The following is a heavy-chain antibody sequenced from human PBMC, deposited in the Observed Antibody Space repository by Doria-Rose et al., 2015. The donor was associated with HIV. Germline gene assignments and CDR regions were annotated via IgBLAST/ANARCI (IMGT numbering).Heavy chain of an antibody. CDR1: GGSISHYY. V-gene: IGHV4-59*01. D-gene: IGHD1-26*01. J-gene: IGHJ4*02. Sequence: VQLLESGPGLVKPSETLSLTCSVSGGSISHYYWSWIRQPPGKGLEYIGDIFYTGSTNCSPSLKSRVSISIDTSKNKFSLRLSSVTAADTAVYYCARVLSGTYDYWGQGTLVTVSS. CDR3: ARVLSGTYDY. CDR2: IFYTGST.